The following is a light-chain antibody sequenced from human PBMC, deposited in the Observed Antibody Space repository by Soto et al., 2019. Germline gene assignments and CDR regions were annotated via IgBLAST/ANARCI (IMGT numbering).Light chain of an antibody. Sequence: EIVLTQSPGTLSLSPGERATLSCRASQSVSSSFLAWYQQTPGQAPRLLLYGASSRATGIPDRFSGSGSGTDFTLTISRVEPEEFAVYYCQQYSSSPPYTFGQGTKLEIK. CDR2: GAS. J-gene: IGKJ2*01. CDR3: QQYSSSPPYT. V-gene: IGKV3-20*01. CDR1: QSVSSSF.